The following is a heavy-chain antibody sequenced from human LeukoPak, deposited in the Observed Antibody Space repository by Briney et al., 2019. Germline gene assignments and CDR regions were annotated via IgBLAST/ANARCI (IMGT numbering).Heavy chain of an antibody. CDR1: GYTFTSYY. V-gene: IGHV1-46*01. D-gene: IGHD4-23*01. Sequence: GASVKVSCKASGYTFTSYYMHWVRQAPGQGLEWMGIINPSGGSTSYAQKFQGRVTMTRDMSTSTVYMELSSLRSEDTAVYYCPRDGLTTVVTRGSSYYYYYMDVWGKGTTVTVSS. CDR2: INPSGGST. CDR3: PRDGLTTVVTRGSSYYYYYMDV. J-gene: IGHJ6*03.